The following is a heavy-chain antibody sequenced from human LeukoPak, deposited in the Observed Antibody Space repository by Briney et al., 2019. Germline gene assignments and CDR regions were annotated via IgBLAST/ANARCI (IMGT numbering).Heavy chain of an antibody. V-gene: IGHV3-21*04. CDR3: AAIAVAGTYYFDY. J-gene: IGHJ4*02. CDR1: GFSFSSYS. CDR2: ISSTSSYI. Sequence: PGGSLRLSCAASGFSFSSYSMNWVRQAPGKGLEWVSSISSTSSYIYYADSVKGRFTISRDNAQNSLYLQMNSLRAEDTALYYCAAIAVAGTYYFDYWGQGTLVTVSS. D-gene: IGHD6-19*01.